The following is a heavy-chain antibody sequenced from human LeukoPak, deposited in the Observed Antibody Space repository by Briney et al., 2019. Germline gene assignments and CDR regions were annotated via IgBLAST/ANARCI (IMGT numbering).Heavy chain of an antibody. J-gene: IGHJ4*02. CDR3: ASPRTYYDFWRGYPPFDY. Sequence: SVKVSCKASGGTFSNYAISWVRQAPGQGLEWMGGIITNYGTTNYAQKYQGRVTITADESTTTVYMELSSLRSEDTAVYYCASPRTYYDFWRGYPPFDYWGQGTLVTVSS. D-gene: IGHD3-3*01. CDR2: IITNYGTT. V-gene: IGHV1-69*01. CDR1: GGTFSNYA.